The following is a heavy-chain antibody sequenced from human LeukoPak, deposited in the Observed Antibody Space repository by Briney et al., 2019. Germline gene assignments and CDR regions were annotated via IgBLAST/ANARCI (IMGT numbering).Heavy chain of an antibody. CDR1: GFIFSRYG. D-gene: IGHD2-21*02. V-gene: IGHV3-30*02. CDR2: IGYDESEK. J-gene: IGHJ3*02. Sequence: GGSLRLSCAASGFIFSRYGMYWVRQAPGKGLEWVAFIGYDESEKYVDSVRGRFTISRDNSKKTLYLQMNSLRVEDTAVYYCARDLDTYVVLTAYDTFDIWGQGTMVTVSS. CDR3: ARDLDTYVVLTAYDTFDI.